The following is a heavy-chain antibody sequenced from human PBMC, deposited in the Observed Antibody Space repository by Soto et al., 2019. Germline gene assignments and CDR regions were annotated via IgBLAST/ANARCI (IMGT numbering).Heavy chain of an antibody. CDR2: IYYSGST. V-gene: IGHV4-39*01. CDR1: GGSISSGGYY. J-gene: IGHJ6*02. CDR3: ARRYYYGMDV. Sequence: SETLSLTCAVSGGSISSGGYYWGCFRQPPGKGLEWIGSIYYSGSTYYNPSLKSRVTISVDTSKNQFSLKLSSVTAADTAVYYCARRYYYGMDVWGQGTTVTVSS.